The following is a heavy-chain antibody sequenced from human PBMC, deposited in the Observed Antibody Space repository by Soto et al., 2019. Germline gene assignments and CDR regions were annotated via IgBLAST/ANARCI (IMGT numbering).Heavy chain of an antibody. D-gene: IGHD3-22*01. CDR3: ARVGVPYYYDSSGYPHFDY. Sequence: SVKVSCKASGGTFSSYAISWVRQAPGQGLEWMGGIIPIFGTANYAQKFQGRVTITADESTSTAYMELSSLRSEDTAVYYCARVGVPYYYDSSGYPHFDYWGQGTLVTVSS. CDR2: IIPIFGTA. J-gene: IGHJ4*02. CDR1: GGTFSSYA. V-gene: IGHV1-69*13.